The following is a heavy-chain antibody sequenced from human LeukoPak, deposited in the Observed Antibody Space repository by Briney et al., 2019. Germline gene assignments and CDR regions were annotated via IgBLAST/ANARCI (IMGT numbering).Heavy chain of an antibody. CDR2: ISYDERGK. D-gene: IGHD3-16*01. V-gene: IGHV3-30*03. Sequence: GGSLRLSCAASGFGFNYFGMVWSRQSPGKGLEWVATISYDERGKHYADSVQGRFTISRDNSKSVLYLQLDYLRPEDTAVYYCSTDGSPKFEHWGQGTLVTVFS. CDR1: GFGFNYFG. J-gene: IGHJ1*01. CDR3: STDGSPKFEH.